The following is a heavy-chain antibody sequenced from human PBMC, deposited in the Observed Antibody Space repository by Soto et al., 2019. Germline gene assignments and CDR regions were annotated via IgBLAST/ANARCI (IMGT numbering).Heavy chain of an antibody. CDR3: ARDSSGRHDY. D-gene: IGHD3-22*01. CDR2: IYHGGAT. J-gene: IGHJ4*02. V-gene: IGHV4-61*01. Sequence: QVQLQESGPGLLKTSETLSLTCTVSGGSLRSGSYYWSWIRQPPGKGLEWIGYIYHGGATTYNASLKSRITTSVDTSKTQFLLKVSSATAADTAVYFCARDSSGRHDYWGQGTPCTVSS. CDR1: GGSLRSGSYY.